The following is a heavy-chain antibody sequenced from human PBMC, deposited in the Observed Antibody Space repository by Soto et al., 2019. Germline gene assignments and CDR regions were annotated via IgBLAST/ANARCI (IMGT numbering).Heavy chain of an antibody. CDR3: ARESEDLTSNFDY. J-gene: IGHJ4*02. CDR1: GFTFTMYS. CDR2: ISSTTNYI. Sequence: GGSLQLSCASSGFTFTMYSMNWVRQAPGKGLEWVSSISSTTNYIYYGDSMKGRFTISRDNAKNSLYLEMSSLRAEDTAVYYCARESEDLTSNFDYWGQGTMVTVSS. V-gene: IGHV3-21*06.